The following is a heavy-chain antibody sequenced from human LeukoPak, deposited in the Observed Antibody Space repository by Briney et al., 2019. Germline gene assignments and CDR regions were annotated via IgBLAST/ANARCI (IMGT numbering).Heavy chain of an antibody. Sequence: ASVKVSCKAVGFEFTSYDINWVRQASGQGLEWMGWMNPNNGNTGYAQKFQGRVTMTRDTSTSTAYMELRGLTSDDTAVYYCVRDGEGVAISVNYWFDPWGQGTLVTVSS. V-gene: IGHV1-8*01. J-gene: IGHJ5*02. D-gene: IGHD3-10*01. CDR2: MNPNNGNT. CDR1: GFEFTSYD. CDR3: VRDGEGVAISVNYWFDP.